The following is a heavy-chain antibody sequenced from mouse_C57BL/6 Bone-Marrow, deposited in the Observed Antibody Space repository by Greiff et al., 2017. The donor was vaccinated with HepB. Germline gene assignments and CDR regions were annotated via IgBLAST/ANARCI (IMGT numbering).Heavy chain of an antibody. Sequence: QVQLQQPGAELVKPGASVKMSCKASGYTFTSYWITWVKQRPGQGLEWIGDIYPGSGSTNYNEKFKSKATLTVDTSSRTAYMQLSSLTSEDSAVYYCARPYDGSPHFDVWGTGTTVTVSS. CDR1: GYTFTSYW. D-gene: IGHD2-3*01. V-gene: IGHV1-55*01. CDR2: IYPGSGST. J-gene: IGHJ1*03. CDR3: ARPYDGSPHFDV.